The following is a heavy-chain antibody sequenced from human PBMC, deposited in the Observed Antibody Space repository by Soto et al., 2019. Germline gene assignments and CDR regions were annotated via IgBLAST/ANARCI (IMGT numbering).Heavy chain of an antibody. CDR1: GYTFTSYG. D-gene: IGHD3-22*01. Sequence: ASVKVSCKASGYTFTSYGISWVRQAPGQGLEWMGWISAYNGNTNYAQKLQGRVSLTTDTPTNTAYMELRSLRSDDTAMYFCARGGYYDSSGSRNYYYYGMNVWGQGTTVTVSS. V-gene: IGHV1-18*01. CDR2: ISAYNGNT. J-gene: IGHJ6*02. CDR3: ARGGYYDSSGSRNYYYYGMNV.